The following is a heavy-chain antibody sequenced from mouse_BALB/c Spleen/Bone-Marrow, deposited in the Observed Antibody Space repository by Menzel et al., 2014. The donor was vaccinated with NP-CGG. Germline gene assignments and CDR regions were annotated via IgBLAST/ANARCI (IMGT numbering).Heavy chain of an antibody. CDR3: ARVVYYDYDVWFAY. Sequence: EVKLVESGGGLVKPGGSLKLSCAASGFTFSSYAMSWVRQTPEKRLEWVASISSGGSTYYPDSVKGRFTISRDNARNTLYLQMSSLRSEDTAMYYCARVVYYDYDVWFAYWGRGTLVTVSA. CDR1: GFTFSSYA. J-gene: IGHJ3*01. D-gene: IGHD2-4*01. V-gene: IGHV5-6-5*01. CDR2: ISSGGST.